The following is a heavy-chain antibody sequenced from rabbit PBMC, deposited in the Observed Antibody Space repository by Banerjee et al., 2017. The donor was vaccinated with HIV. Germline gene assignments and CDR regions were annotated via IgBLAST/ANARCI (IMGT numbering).Heavy chain of an antibody. CDR1: GFSFNNRYV. J-gene: IGHJ6*01. V-gene: IGHV1S45*01. D-gene: IGHD7-1*01. Sequence: QEQLEESGGDLVKPEGSLTLTCTASGFSFNNRYVMCWVRQAPGKGLEWIGYIDPVFGTTYYASGVNGRFTISSHNAQNTLYLQLNSLTAADTATYFCLRRWHSTDLWGPGTLVTVS. CDR2: IDPVFGTT. CDR3: LRRWHSTDL.